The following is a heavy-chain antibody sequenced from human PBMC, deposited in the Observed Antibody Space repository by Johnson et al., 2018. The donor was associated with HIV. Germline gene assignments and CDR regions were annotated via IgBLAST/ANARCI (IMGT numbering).Heavy chain of an antibody. CDR3: ARDLPGPPSLYAFDI. J-gene: IGHJ3*02. V-gene: IGHV3-66*01. CDR1: GFTVSSNY. CDR2: IYSGGST. Sequence: MQLVESGGGFVQPGGSLRLSCAASGFTVSSNYMRWVRQAPGKGLEWVSVIYSGGSTDYADSVKGRFTISSDNSKNKMYLQMTSLRAEDTDGYYCARDLPGPPSLYAFDIWGQGTMVTVSS.